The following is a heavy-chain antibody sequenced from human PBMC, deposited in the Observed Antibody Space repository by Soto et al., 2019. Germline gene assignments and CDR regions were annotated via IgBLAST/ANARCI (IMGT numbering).Heavy chain of an antibody. CDR2: ISAYNGNT. CDR3: ASDGGYSHGMNV. Sequence: QVQLVQSGAEVKKPGASVKVSCKASGYTFPNYGISWVRQAPGQGLEWMGWISAYNGNTNYAQKLQGRGTMTTDTATSTGYRELRSVRSYDTAVYYCASDGGYSHGMNVWGQGTTVTVSS. D-gene: IGHD3-16*01. J-gene: IGHJ6*02. CDR1: GYTFPNYG. V-gene: IGHV1-18*01.